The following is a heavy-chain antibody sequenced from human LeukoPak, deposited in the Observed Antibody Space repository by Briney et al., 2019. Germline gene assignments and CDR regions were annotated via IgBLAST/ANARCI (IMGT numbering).Heavy chain of an antibody. V-gene: IGHV1-8*01. Sequence: ASVKVSCKASGYTFTSYDINWVRQATGQGLEWMGWMNPNSGNTGYAQKFQGRVTMTRNTSISTAYMELSSLRSEDTAVYYCARGKRAVAGYKYWFDPWGQGTLVTVSS. J-gene: IGHJ5*02. CDR3: ARGKRAVAGYKYWFDP. D-gene: IGHD6-19*01. CDR2: MNPNSGNT. CDR1: GYTFTSYD.